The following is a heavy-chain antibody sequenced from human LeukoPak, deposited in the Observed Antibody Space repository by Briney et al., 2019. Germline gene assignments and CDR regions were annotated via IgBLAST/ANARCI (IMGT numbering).Heavy chain of an antibody. Sequence: PGGSLRLSCAASGFTFSSYWMHWVRQVPGRGLAWVSRINEVGSATSNADSVKGRFTISRDNAKNALYLQMNSLRAEDTAVYYCVRDMFGGRDYWGQGTLVTVSS. D-gene: IGHD3-10*02. J-gene: IGHJ4*02. CDR1: GFTFSSYW. CDR3: VRDMFGGRDY. CDR2: INEVGSAT. V-gene: IGHV3-74*01.